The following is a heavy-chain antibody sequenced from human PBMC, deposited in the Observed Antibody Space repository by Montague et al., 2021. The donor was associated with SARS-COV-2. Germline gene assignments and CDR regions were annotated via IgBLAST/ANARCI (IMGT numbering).Heavy chain of an antibody. Sequence: SRRLSCAASGFTFSSYSMNWVRQAPGKGLEWVAVIWYDGSNKYYADSVKGRFTISRDNSKNTLYLQMNSLRAEDTAVYYCAKEDIVVMDVWGQGTTVTVSS. V-gene: IGHV3-33*06. CDR3: AKEDIVVMDV. J-gene: IGHJ6*02. CDR2: IWYDGSNK. CDR1: GFTFSSYS. D-gene: IGHD2-15*01.